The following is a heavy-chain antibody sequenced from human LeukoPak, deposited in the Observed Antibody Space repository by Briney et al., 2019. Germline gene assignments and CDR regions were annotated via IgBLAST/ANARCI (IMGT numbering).Heavy chain of an antibody. CDR2: MKPNSGDT. J-gene: IGHJ4*02. V-gene: IGHV1-8*02. CDR1: GNTFNNYD. Sequence: GASVKVSCKASGNTFNNYDINWVRQVSGQGPEWMGWMKPNSGDTGYARKFQGRVTMTRDTSTRTAYMELSGLTSEDTAIYYCARNLPERSHSDYWGQGTLVTVS. D-gene: IGHD5/OR15-5a*01. CDR3: ARNLPERSHSDY.